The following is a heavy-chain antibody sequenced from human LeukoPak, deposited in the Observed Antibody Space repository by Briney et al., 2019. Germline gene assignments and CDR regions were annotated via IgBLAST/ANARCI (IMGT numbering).Heavy chain of an antibody. V-gene: IGHV3-21*01. CDR3: ARDGVPGASGAFDI. CDR1: GSTFSSYS. J-gene: IGHJ3*02. Sequence: PGGSLRLSCAASGSTFSSYSMNWVRQAPGKGLEWVSSISSSSSYIYYADSVKGRFTISRDNAKNSLYLQMNSLRAEDTAVYYCARDGVPGASGAFDIWGQGTMVTVSS. CDR2: ISSSSSYI. D-gene: IGHD3-10*01.